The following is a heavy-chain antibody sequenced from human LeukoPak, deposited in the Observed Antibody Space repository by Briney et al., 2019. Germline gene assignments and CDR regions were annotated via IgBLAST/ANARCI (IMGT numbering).Heavy chain of an antibody. J-gene: IGHJ4*02. CDR1: GFTVSSNY. CDR3: ARAVSGWLAN. V-gene: IGHV3-53*01. Sequence: PGGSLRLSCAASGFTVSSNYMSWVRQAPGKGLEWVSIIYSGGSTFYADSVKGRFTISRDNSKNTLYLQMNSLRAEDTAVYYCARAVSGWLANWGQGTLVTVPS. CDR2: IYSGGST. D-gene: IGHD6-19*01.